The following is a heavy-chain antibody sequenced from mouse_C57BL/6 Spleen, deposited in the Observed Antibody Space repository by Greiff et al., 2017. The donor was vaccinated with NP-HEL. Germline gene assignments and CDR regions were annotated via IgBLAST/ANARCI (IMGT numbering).Heavy chain of an antibody. Sequence: VPLQQSGAELVQPWASVTLSFPSSFSSFRLSFLPFFPPRPCTGLEWIGQIYPGDGDTNYNGKFKGKATLTADKSSSTAYMQLSSLTSEDSAVYFCARWSYDYGDYFDYWGQGTTLTVSS. CDR2: IYPGDGDT. J-gene: IGHJ2*01. CDR3: ARWSYDYGDYFDY. V-gene: IGHV1-80*01. CDR1: FSSFRLSF. D-gene: IGHD2-4*01.